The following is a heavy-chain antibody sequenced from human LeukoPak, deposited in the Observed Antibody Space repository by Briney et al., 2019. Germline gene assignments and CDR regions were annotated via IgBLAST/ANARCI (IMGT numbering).Heavy chain of an antibody. V-gene: IGHV4-31*03. CDR1: GGSISSGGYY. Sequence: PSQTLSLTCTVSGGSISSGGYYWSWIRQHPGKGLEWIGYIYYSGSTYYNPSLKSRVTMSVDTSKNQFSLKLSSVTAADTAVYYCARSAYSALYYFDYWGQGTLVTVSS. CDR3: ARSAYSALYYFDY. D-gene: IGHD4-11*01. J-gene: IGHJ4*02. CDR2: IYYSGST.